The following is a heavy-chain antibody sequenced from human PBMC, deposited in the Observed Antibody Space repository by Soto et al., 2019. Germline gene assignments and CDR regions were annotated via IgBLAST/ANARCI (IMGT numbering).Heavy chain of an antibody. Sequence: SETLSLTCAVYGGSFSGYYWSWIRQPPGKGLEWIGEINHSGSTNYNPSLKSRVTISVDTSKNQFSLKLSSVTAADTAVYYCARYAYFTIFGVPRRYWFDPWGQGNLVTVSS. D-gene: IGHD3-3*01. V-gene: IGHV4-34*01. J-gene: IGHJ5*02. CDR3: ARYAYFTIFGVPRRYWFDP. CDR1: GGSFSGYY. CDR2: INHSGST.